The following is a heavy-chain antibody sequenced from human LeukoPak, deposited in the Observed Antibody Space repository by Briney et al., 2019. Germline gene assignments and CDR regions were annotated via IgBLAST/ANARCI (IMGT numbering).Heavy chain of an antibody. Sequence: GGSLRLSCAGSGFSFRNSWMSWVRQAPGKGLEWVANIKEDGTEKDYVDSVKGRFTISRDNSKNTVYLQINTLRTDDAAIYYCAKPYPTLTTSAVLDNWGQGTLVTVSS. V-gene: IGHV3-7*01. J-gene: IGHJ4*02. D-gene: IGHD1-1*01. CDR3: AKPYPTLTTSAVLDN. CDR1: GFSFRNSW. CDR2: IKEDGTEK.